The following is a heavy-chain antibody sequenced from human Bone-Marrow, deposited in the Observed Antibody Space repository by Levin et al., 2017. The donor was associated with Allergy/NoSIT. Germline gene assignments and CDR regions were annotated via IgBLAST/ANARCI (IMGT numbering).Heavy chain of an antibody. D-gene: IGHD6-19*01. CDR2: ISGSSDWK. CDR3: VRVVDSSGRGRHFDY. CDR1: GFSFEDYA. V-gene: IGHV3-9*01. Sequence: PGGSLRLSCEASGFSFEDYAMHWVRQDPGKGLEWLSDISGSSDWKGYADSVKGRFTVSRDNAKNSLYLQMNGLRPEDTALYYCVRVVDSSGRGRHFDYWGQGTLVTVSS. J-gene: IGHJ4*02.